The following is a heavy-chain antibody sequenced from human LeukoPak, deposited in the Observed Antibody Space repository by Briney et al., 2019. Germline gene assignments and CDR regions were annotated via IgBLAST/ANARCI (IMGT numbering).Heavy chain of an antibody. J-gene: IGHJ6*02. V-gene: IGHV4-39*01. CDR3: ASFHYDILTGWLASNNYGMAV. CDR2: IYYSWST. D-gene: IGHD3-9*01. Sequence: SETLSLTCTVSGGSISSSSYYWGWIRQPPGKGLEWIGSIYYSWSTYYNPSHKSRVHISVDTSKNQFSLKLRSVPAADTAVYYCASFHYDILTGWLASNNYGMAVWGQGTTVTVSS. CDR1: GGSISSSSYY.